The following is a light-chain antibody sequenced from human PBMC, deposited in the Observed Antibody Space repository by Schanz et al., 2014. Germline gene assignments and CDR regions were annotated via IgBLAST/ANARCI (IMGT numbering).Light chain of an antibody. CDR2: GAS. V-gene: IGKV3-15*01. CDR3: QQYTGSLPWT. CDR1: QSVSSN. J-gene: IGKJ1*01. Sequence: EIVMTQSPATLSVSPGERATLSCRASQSVSSNLAWYQQKPGQAPRLLIYGASTRATGIPARFSGSGSGTDFTLTISRLQPEDFAVYYCQQYTGSLPWTFGQGTRVEIK.